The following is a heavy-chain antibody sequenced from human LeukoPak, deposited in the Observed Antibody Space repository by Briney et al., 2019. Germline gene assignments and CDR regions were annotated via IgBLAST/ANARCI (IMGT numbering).Heavy chain of an antibody. CDR2: ISSSSSYI. J-gene: IGHJ4*02. D-gene: IGHD3-10*01. CDR3: AREKTKVRGVRYFDY. CDR1: GFIFSSYS. V-gene: IGHV3-21*01. Sequence: GGSLRLSCAASGFIFSSYSMNWVRQAPGKGLEWVSSISSSSSYIYYADSVKGRFTISRDNAKNSLYLQMSSLRAEDTAVYYCAREKTKVRGVRYFDYWGQGTLVTVSS.